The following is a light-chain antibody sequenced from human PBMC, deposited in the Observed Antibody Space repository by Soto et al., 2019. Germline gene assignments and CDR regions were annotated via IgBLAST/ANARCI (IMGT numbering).Light chain of an antibody. CDR2: GAS. J-gene: IGKJ1*01. V-gene: IGKV3-20*01. CDR3: QQYMSSVT. CDR1: QSVDSTF. Sequence: EIVLTQSPGSLSLSPGQRATLSCRASQSVDSTFFAWYQKKPGQAPRLLIYGASKGDTGVPDRFSGSGSGTDCTLTISRLEPEDLAVYYCQQYMSSVTFGQGTKVEI.